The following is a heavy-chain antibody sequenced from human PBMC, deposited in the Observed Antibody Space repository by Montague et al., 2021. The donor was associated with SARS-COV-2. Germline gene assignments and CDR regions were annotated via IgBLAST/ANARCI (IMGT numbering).Heavy chain of an antibody. CDR1: GASFSSYY. J-gene: IGHJ4*02. CDR3: ARGGGDYGGNPFDY. Sequence: SETLSLTCAVYGASFSSYYWTWIRQPPGKGLEWIGEVSQSGSTSLIPSLKSRVSFSVDASKNEFSLRLTSVSAADTAIYYCARGGGDYGGNPFDYWGQGTLVTVSS. D-gene: IGHD4-23*01. CDR2: VSQSGST. V-gene: IGHV4-34*01.